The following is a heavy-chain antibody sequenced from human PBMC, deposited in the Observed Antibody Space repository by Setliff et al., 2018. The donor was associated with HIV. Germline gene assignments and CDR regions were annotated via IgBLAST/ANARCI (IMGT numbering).Heavy chain of an antibody. CDR1: GFTFGSYA. J-gene: IGHJ5*02. CDR3: ARVRYCSGGSCYGGEYWFDP. CDR2: ISGSGDST. Sequence: PGGSLRLSCAPSGFTFGSYAMSWVRQAPGKGLEWVSVISGSGDSTFYADSLKGRFTISRDNSKNTLYLQMNSLRAEDTAVYYCARVRYCSGGSCYGGEYWFDPWGQGTLVTVS. V-gene: IGHV3-23*01. D-gene: IGHD2-15*01.